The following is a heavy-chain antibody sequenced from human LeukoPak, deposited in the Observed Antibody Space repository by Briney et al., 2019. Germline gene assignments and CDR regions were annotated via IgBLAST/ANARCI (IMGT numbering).Heavy chain of an antibody. CDR3: ARVKGTVAVHYYYYMDV. D-gene: IGHD6-19*01. J-gene: IGHJ6*03. V-gene: IGHV3-7*01. CDR1: GFTFSSYW. Sequence: GGSLRLSCAASGFTFSSYWMSWVRQAPGKGLEWVANIKQDGSEKYYVDSVKGRFTISRDNAKNSLYLQMNSLRAEDTAVYYCARVKGTVAVHYYYYMDVWGKGTTVTISS. CDR2: IKQDGSEK.